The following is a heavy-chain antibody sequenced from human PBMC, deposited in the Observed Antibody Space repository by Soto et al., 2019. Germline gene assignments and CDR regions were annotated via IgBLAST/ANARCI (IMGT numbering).Heavy chain of an antibody. Sequence: EVQLVESGGGLVQPGGSLRLSCAASGFTCSRYWMSWVRQAPGKGLEWVANIKQDGSEKDYVDFVKGRFTISRDNAKNSLYLQMSTLRAEDTAVYYCARERGRDVWGQGTTVTVSS. V-gene: IGHV3-7*01. CDR3: ARERGRDV. CDR1: GFTCSRYW. CDR2: IKQDGSEK. J-gene: IGHJ6*02.